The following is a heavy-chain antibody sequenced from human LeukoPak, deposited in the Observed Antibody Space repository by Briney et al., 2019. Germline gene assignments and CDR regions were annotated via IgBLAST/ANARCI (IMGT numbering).Heavy chain of an antibody. CDR1: GFTFSSYA. Sequence: GGSLRLSGAASGFTFSSYAMHWVRQAPGKGLEYVSAISSNGGSTYYANSVKGRFTISRDNSKNTLYLQMGSLRAEDMAVYYCARSSEMATIWGPFDYWGQGTLVTVSS. CDR2: ISSNGGST. D-gene: IGHD5-24*01. J-gene: IGHJ4*02. V-gene: IGHV3-64*01. CDR3: ARSSEMATIWGPFDY.